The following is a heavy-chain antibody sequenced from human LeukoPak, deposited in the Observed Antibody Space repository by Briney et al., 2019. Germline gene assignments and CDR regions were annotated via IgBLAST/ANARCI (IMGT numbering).Heavy chain of an antibody. V-gene: IGHV3-74*01. CDR1: GFTFSSYA. CDR2: INTDGSSI. CDR3: ARGTARFDY. J-gene: IGHJ4*02. Sequence: PGGSLRLSCAASGFTFSSYAMHWVRQAPGKGLVWVSRINTDGSSINYADSVKGRFTISRDNAKNTLYLQMSSLRAEDTAVYYCARGTARFDYWGQGTLVTVSS.